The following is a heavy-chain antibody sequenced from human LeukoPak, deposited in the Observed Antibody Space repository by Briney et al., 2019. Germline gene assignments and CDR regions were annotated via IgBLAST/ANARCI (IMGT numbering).Heavy chain of an antibody. J-gene: IGHJ4*02. Sequence: PGGSLRLSCAASGFTFSSYAMSWVRQAPGKGLEWVSAISGSGGSTYYADSVKGRFTISRDNSKNTLYLQMNSLRAEDTAVYYCAKVSGGPAAMPADFDYWGQGTLVTVSS. V-gene: IGHV3-23*01. CDR1: GFTFSSYA. CDR3: AKVSGGPAAMPADFDY. D-gene: IGHD2-2*01. CDR2: ISGSGGST.